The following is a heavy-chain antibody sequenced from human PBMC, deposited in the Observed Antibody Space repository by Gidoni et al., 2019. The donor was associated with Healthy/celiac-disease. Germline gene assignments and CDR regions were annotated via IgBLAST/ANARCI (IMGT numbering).Heavy chain of an antibody. J-gene: IGHJ4*02. CDR3: ARDSVSLVIWGSYRATAFDY. V-gene: IGHV1-69*01. Sequence: QVQLVQSGAEVKKPGSSVKVSCKASGGTFSSYAISWVRQAPGQGLEWMGGIIPIFGTANYAQKFQGRVTITADESTSTAYMELSSLRSEDTAVYYCARDSVSLVIWGSYRATAFDYWGQGTLVTVSS. CDR2: IIPIFGTA. CDR1: GGTFSSYA. D-gene: IGHD3-16*02.